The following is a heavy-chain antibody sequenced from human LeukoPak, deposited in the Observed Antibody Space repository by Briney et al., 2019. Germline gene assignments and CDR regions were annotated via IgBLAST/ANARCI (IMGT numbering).Heavy chain of an antibody. D-gene: IGHD2-15*01. CDR1: GFTFSSYA. CDR2: IYSGGST. V-gene: IGHV3-53*01. J-gene: IGHJ4*02. CDR3: AEGVAGY. Sequence: GGSLRLSCAASGFTFSSYAMHWVRQAPGKGLEWVSVIYSGGSTYYADSVKGRFTISRDNSKNTLYLQMNSLRAEDTAVYYCAEGVAGYWGQGTLVTVSS.